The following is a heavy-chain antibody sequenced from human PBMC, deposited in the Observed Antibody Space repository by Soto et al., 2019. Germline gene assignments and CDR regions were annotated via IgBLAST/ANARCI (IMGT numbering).Heavy chain of an antibody. D-gene: IGHD3-3*01. CDR1: GFSLDTSGVG. Sequence: QFTLKESGPTLVKPTQTLTLTCTFSGFSLDTSGVGVAWIRQPPGKALEWLTLIYWDDDKRYSPSLRSRLTITKDTSENRVVLTMTNMDPVDTATYYCSHMESRVASYGLDVWGQGTTVTVSS. V-gene: IGHV2-5*02. J-gene: IGHJ6*02. CDR3: SHMESRVASYGLDV. CDR2: IYWDDDK.